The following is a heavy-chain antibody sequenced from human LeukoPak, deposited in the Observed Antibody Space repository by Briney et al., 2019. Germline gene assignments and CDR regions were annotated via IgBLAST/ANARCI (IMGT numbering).Heavy chain of an antibody. CDR3: AKALPGVAAAGIPFIDY. V-gene: IGHV3-30*18. J-gene: IGHJ4*02. CDR2: MSYNGNYE. D-gene: IGHD6-13*01. CDR1: GFTICDYG. Sequence: GGSLRLSCAVSGFTICDYGMHWVRQAPGKGLEWVAVMSYNGNYEYYADSVKGRFTISRDDSKNTLYLQMNSLRGEDTALYYCAKALPGVAAAGIPFIDYWGQGTLVTVSS.